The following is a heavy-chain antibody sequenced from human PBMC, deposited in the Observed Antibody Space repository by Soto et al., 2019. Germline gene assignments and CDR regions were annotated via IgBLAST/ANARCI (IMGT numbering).Heavy chain of an antibody. D-gene: IGHD4-17*01. J-gene: IGHJ4*02. CDR2: INPNSGGT. Sequence: GATVKVSCKASGYTFTGYYMHWVRQAPGQGLEWMGWINPNSGGTNYAQKFQGWVTMTRDTSISTAYMELSRLRSDDTAVYYCAIFPMTTVTTKDYWGQGTLVTVSS. V-gene: IGHV1-2*04. CDR3: AIFPMTTVTTKDY. CDR1: GYTFTGYY.